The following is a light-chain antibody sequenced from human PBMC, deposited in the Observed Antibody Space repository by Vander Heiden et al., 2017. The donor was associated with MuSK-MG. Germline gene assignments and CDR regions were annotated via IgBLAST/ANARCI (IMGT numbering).Light chain of an antibody. J-gene: IGKJ2*01. CDR1: QSRLHSNGYND. Sequence: DIVMTESPLSLPVTPGEPASISCRSSQSRLHSNGYNDLDWYLQKPGQSPQLLIYLGSNRASGVPDRFRGSGSGTDFTLKISRVEAEDVGVYYCRQALQTPRTFGQGTKMEIK. V-gene: IGKV2-28*01. CDR2: LGS. CDR3: RQALQTPRT.